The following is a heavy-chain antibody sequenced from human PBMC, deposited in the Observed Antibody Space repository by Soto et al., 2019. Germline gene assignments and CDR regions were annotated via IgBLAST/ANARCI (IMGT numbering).Heavy chain of an antibody. CDR3: AILGYCISTSRYSSFDI. CDR1: GYTFTSYD. J-gene: IGHJ3*02. V-gene: IGHV1-8*01. CDR2: MNPNSGNT. D-gene: IGHD2-2*02. Sequence: ASVKVSCKASGYTFTSYDINWVRQATGQGLEWMGWMNPNSGNTGYAQKFQGRVTMTRNTSISTAYMELSSLRSEDTAVYYCAILGYCISTSRYSSFDIWGQGTTVTVSS.